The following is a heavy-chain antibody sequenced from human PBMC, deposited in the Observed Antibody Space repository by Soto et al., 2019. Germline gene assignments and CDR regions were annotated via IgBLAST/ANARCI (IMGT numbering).Heavy chain of an antibody. CDR3: TRQGGDH. D-gene: IGHD2-15*01. J-gene: IGHJ5*02. V-gene: IGHV1-18*01. CDR1: GYTFTSYD. Sequence: ASVKVSCKASGYTFTSYDINWVRQAPGQGLEWMGWISGFNADTKYAEKFQGRITVTRDTLTTTVYMELRSLKSDDTAVYYCTRQGGDHWGQGTPVTVSS. CDR2: ISGFNADT.